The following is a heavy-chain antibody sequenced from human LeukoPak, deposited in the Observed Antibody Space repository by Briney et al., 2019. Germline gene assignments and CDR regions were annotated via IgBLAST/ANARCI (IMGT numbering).Heavy chain of an antibody. CDR1: GYTFTSYG. D-gene: IGHD3-22*01. CDR3: ARARVTMIVVGSFDY. J-gene: IGHJ4*02. V-gene: IGHV1-18*01. CDR2: ISAYNGNT. Sequence: ASVKVSCKASGYTFTSYGISWVRQAPGQGLEWMGWISAYNGNTNYAQKLQGRVTMTTDTSTSTAYMELRSLRSDGTAVYYCARARVTMIVVGSFDYWGQGTLVTVSS.